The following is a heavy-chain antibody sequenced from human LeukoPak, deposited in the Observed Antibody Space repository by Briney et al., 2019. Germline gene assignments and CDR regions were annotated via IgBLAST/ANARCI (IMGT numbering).Heavy chain of an antibody. D-gene: IGHD6-13*01. CDR2: ISYDGSNK. CDR1: GFTFSSYG. J-gene: IGHJ5*02. CDR3: AKDRAVAGTRWFDP. Sequence: GRSLRLSCAASGFTFSSYGMHWVRQAPGKGLGWVAVISYDGSNKYYADSVKGRFTISRDNSKNTLYLQMNSLRAEDTAVYYCAKDRAVAGTRWFDPWGQGTLVTVSS. V-gene: IGHV3-30*18.